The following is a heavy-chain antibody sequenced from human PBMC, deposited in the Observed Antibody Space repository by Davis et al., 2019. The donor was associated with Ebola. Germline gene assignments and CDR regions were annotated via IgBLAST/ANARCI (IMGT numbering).Heavy chain of an antibody. Sequence: PSETLSLTCSFSDGSISSHYWNWIRQPPGKGLEWVGIISGSGRTSYNPSLTSRITISADTSKNQFSLNLRSVTAADTAVYFCARFGHGAYWGQGTLVTVSS. J-gene: IGHJ4*02. V-gene: IGHV4-59*11. CDR1: DGSISSHY. CDR2: ISGSGRT. D-gene: IGHD3-16*01. CDR3: ARFGHGAY.